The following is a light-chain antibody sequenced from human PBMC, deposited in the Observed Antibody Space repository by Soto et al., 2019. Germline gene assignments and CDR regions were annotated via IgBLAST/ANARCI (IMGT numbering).Light chain of an antibody. CDR3: QKHSHWPPWT. J-gene: IGKJ1*01. Sequence: EIVMTQSPATLSVSPGERATLSCRASQRVSSNLAWYQQKPGQAPRLLIHGASNRATGIPDRFSGSGSGTDFTLTISKLEPEDFAVYYCQKHSHWPPWTFGQGTKVDIK. CDR2: GAS. V-gene: IGKV3-11*01. CDR1: QRVSSN.